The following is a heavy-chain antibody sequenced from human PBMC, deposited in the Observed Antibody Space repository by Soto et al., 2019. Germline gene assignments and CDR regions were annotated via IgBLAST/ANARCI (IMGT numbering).Heavy chain of an antibody. J-gene: IGHJ5*02. CDR3: ARGNLLEWRIPASKWFDP. CDR1: GGSFSGYY. CDR2: INHSGST. Sequence: TLSLTCAVYGGSFSGYYWSWIRQPPGKGLEWIGEINHSGSTNYNPSLKSRVTISVDTSKNQFSLKLSSVTAADTAVYYCARGNLLEWRIPASKWFDPWGQGTLVTVSS. D-gene: IGHD3-3*01. V-gene: IGHV4-34*01.